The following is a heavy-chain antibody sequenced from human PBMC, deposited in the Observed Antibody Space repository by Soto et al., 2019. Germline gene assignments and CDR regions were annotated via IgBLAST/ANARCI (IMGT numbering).Heavy chain of an antibody. D-gene: IGHD1-26*01. CDR3: ASGWEDDAFDI. J-gene: IGHJ3*02. CDR2: INSDGSST. V-gene: IGHV3-74*01. CDR1: GFTFSSYW. Sequence: PVGSLRLSCAASGFTFSSYWMHWVRQAPGKGLVWVSRINSDGSSTSYADSVKGRFTISRDNAKNTLYLQMNSLRAEDTAVYYCASGWEDDAFDIWGQGTMVTVSS.